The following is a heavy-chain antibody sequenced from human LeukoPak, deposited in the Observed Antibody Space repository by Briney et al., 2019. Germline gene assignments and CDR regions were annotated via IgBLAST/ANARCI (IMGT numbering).Heavy chain of an antibody. J-gene: IGHJ4*02. V-gene: IGHV3-30-3*01. Sequence: GRSLRLSCAASGFTFSSYAMHWVRQAPGKGLEWVAVISYDGSNKYYADSVKGRSTISRDNSKNTLYLQMNSLRAEDTAVYYCARSQDSSSWYSGYYFDYWGQGTLVTVSS. CDR3: ARSQDSSSWYSGYYFDY. D-gene: IGHD6-13*01. CDR1: GFTFSSYA. CDR2: ISYDGSNK.